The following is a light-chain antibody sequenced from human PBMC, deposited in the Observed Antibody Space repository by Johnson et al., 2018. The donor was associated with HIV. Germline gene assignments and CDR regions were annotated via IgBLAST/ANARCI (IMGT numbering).Light chain of an antibody. J-gene: IGLJ1*01. Sequence: QSALTQPPSVSAAPGQKVTISCSGSSSNIGNNYVSWYQQLPGTAPKLLIYDNNKRPSGIPDRFSGSKSGTSATLGITGLQTGDEADYYCGTWDTSLSAGVFGPVTKVSVL. CDR3: GTWDTSLSAGV. CDR2: DNN. V-gene: IGLV1-51*01. CDR1: SSNIGNNY.